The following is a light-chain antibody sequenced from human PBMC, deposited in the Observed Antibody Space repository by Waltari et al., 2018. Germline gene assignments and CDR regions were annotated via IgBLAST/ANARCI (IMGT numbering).Light chain of an antibody. CDR3: MQGQQTPHT. CDR2: LAS. V-gene: IGKV2-28*01. J-gene: IGKJ2*01. CDR1: QSLLRSNGHNY. Sequence: IVITQSPLSLPVTPGEPASISCRSSQSLLRSNGHNYLDWYLKRPGQSPQLLIYLASIRASGVPDRCSVSGSGTDYTLKIIRVEAEDVGVYYCMQGQQTPHTFGQGTKLELK.